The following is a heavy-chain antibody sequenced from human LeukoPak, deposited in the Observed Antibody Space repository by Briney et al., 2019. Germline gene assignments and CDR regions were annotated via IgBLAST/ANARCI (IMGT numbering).Heavy chain of an antibody. CDR1: GFTFSSYS. D-gene: IGHD2-15*01. Sequence: GGSLRLSCAASGFTFSSYSMNWVRQAPGKGLEWVSSISSSSSYIYYADSVKGRFTISRGNAKNSLYLQMNSLRAEDTAVYYCARRQGYCSGGSCFSLDYWGQGTLVTVSS. J-gene: IGHJ4*02. V-gene: IGHV3-21*01. CDR2: ISSSSSYI. CDR3: ARRQGYCSGGSCFSLDY.